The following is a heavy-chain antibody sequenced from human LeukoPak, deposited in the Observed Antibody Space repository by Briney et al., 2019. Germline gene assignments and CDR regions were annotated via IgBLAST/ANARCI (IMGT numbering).Heavy chain of an antibody. V-gene: IGHV4-30-4*08. D-gene: IGHD6-13*01. CDR2: IYYSGST. CDR3: ARAFLAAADAFDI. CDR1: GGSISSYY. Sequence: SETLSLTCTVSGGSISSYYWSWIRQPPGKGLEWIGYIYYSGSTYYNPSLKSRVTISVDTSKNQFSLKLSSVTAADTAVYYCARAFLAAADAFDIWGQGTMVTVSS. J-gene: IGHJ3*02.